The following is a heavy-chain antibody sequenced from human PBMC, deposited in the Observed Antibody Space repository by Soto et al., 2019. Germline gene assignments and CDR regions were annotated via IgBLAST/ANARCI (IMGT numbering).Heavy chain of an antibody. V-gene: IGHV4-31*11. D-gene: IGHD6-13*01. CDR1: DESVTSPGNY. CDR2: ISSGGSP. Sequence: SETLSLTCDVSDESVTSPGNYWNWIRQRPDTGLEWIGYISSGGSPFYNPSLKCRVTMSVDTSKNQLSLKLSSVTAADTAVYYCARYRREAVAGYTLDNWGQGILVAVSS. CDR3: ARYRREAVAGYTLDN. J-gene: IGHJ1*01.